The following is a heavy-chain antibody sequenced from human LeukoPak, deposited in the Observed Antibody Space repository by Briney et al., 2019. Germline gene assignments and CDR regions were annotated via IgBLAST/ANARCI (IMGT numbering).Heavy chain of an antibody. D-gene: IGHD2-15*01. CDR1: GYTFTSYY. CDR2: INPSGGST. J-gene: IGHJ4*02. V-gene: IGHV1-46*01. CDR3: ARDAGYCSGGSCYSDY. Sequence: ASVKVSCKTSGYTFTSYYTHWVRQAPGQGLEWMGTINPSGGSTTYAQKFQGRVIMTRDTSTSTVYMELSSLRSDDTAVYYCARDAGYCSGGSCYSDYWGQGTLVTVSS.